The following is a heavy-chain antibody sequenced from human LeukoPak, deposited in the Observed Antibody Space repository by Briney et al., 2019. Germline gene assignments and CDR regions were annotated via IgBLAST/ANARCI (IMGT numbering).Heavy chain of an antibody. CDR3: AKRNSWYEYYFDY. V-gene: IGHV1-3*01. J-gene: IGHJ4*02. CDR1: GYTFTSYA. D-gene: IGHD6-13*01. Sequence: GASVQVSCKASGYTFTSYAMHWVRQAPGQRLEWMGWINAGNGSTKYSQKFQGRVTITRDTSASTAYMELSSLRSEDTAVYYCAKRNSWYEYYFDYWGQGTLVTVSS. CDR2: INAGNGST.